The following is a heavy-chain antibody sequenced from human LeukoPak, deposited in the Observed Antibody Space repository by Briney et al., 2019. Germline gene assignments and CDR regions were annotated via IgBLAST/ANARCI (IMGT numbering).Heavy chain of an antibody. CDR3: AKDRRYVDIVAKFNY. V-gene: IGHV3-23*01. J-gene: IGHJ4*02. CDR1: GFTFSSYA. CDR2: ISGSGGST. Sequence: GGSLRLSCAASGFTFSSYAMSWVRQAPGKGLEWVSAISGSGGSTYYADSVKGRFTISRDNSKNTLYLQMNSLRAEDTAVYYCAKDRRYVDIVAKFNYWGQGTLVTVSS. D-gene: IGHD5-12*01.